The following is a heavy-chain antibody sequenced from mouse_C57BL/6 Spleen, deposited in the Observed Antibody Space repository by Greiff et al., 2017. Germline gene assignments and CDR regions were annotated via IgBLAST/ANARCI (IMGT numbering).Heavy chain of an antibody. J-gene: IGHJ4*01. CDR1: GYAFSSSW. V-gene: IGHV1-82*01. CDR3: ASEGGQDGDYYARDY. D-gene: IGHD1-1*02. CDR2: LYTGDGAT. Sequence: QVQLQQSGPELVKPGASVKISCKASGYAFSSSWMTWVKQRPGTGLEWIGRLYTGDGATNYNGKFKGKDTLTADKSSSTAYMQLSSLTSGYSAVYFWASEGGQDGDYYARDYWGQGTSVTVSS.